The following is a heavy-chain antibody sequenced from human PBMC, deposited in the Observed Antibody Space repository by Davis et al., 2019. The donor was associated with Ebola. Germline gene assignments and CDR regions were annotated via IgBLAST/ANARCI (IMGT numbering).Heavy chain of an antibody. CDR1: GGSISSYY. Sequence: MPSETLSLTCTVSGGSISSYYWSWIRQPPGKGLEWIGYIYYSGSTNYNPSLKSRVTISVDTSKNQFSLKLSSVTAADTAVYYCVGSPYYYYGMDVWGQGTTVTVSS. J-gene: IGHJ6*02. D-gene: IGHD1-26*01. CDR2: IYYSGST. V-gene: IGHV4-59*08. CDR3: VGSPYYYYGMDV.